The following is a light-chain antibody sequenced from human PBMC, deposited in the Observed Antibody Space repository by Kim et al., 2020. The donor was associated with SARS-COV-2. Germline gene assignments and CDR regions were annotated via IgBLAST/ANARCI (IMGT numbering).Light chain of an antibody. V-gene: IGLV1-47*01. J-gene: IGLJ2*01. CDR3: AAWDDSLGDLI. CDR1: SSNIGSNS. CDR2: WKN. Sequence: GQSVTISGPGSSSNIGSNSVSCYQQLPGPAPKLLISWKNQRPSGVPDRFSGSKSGTSASLAISGLRSEDEADYYCAAWDDSLGDLIFGGGTQLTVL.